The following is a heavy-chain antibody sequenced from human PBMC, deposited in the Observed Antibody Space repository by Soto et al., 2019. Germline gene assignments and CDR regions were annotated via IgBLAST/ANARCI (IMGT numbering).Heavy chain of an antibody. CDR2: IYYSGST. CDR3: ARDYGRSYDSSGH. J-gene: IGHJ4*02. Sequence: SETLSLTCTVSGVSIISGDYYWSWIRQPPGKGLEWIGYIYYSGSTYYNPSLKSRVTISVDTSKNQFSLKLSSVTAADTAVYYCARDYGRSYDSSGHWGQGTLVTVSS. CDR1: GVSIISGDYY. D-gene: IGHD3-22*01. V-gene: IGHV4-30-4*01.